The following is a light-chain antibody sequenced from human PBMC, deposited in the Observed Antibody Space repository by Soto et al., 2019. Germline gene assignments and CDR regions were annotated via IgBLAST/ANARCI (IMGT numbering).Light chain of an antibody. CDR1: ESISRH. CDR3: QQSYSPLSIT. Sequence: DIQMTQSPSSLSASVGDRVTITCRASESISRHLTWYQQKPGKAPKLLIYAASSLQNEVPSSFSVGGSGTDFTLTISTLQPEALATYYCQQSYSPLSITFGQGTRLESK. J-gene: IGKJ5*01. CDR2: AAS. V-gene: IGKV1-39*01.